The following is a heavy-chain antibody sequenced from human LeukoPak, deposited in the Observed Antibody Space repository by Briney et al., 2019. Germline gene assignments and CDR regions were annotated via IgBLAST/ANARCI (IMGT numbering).Heavy chain of an antibody. CDR2: INPNSGGT. V-gene: IGHV1-2*02. J-gene: IGHJ6*02. CDR3: ARDSRYCSSTSCYFLYYYYGMDV. D-gene: IGHD2-2*01. Sequence: ASVKVSCKASGYTFTGYYMHWVRQAPGQGLEWMGWINPNSGGTNYAQKFQGRVTMTRDTSISTAYMELSRLRSDDTAAYYCARDSRYCSSTSCYFLYYYYGMDVWGQGTTVTVSS. CDR1: GYTFTGYY.